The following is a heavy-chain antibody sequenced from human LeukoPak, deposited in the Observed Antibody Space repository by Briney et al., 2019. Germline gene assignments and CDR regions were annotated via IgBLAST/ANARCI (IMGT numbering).Heavy chain of an antibody. J-gene: IGHJ4*02. CDR2: ISINGGNT. CDR3: AKGSTSWYAGPSDY. CDR1: GFTFSSYA. V-gene: IGHV3-64D*09. D-gene: IGHD6-13*01. Sequence: HPGGSLRLSCSASGFTFSSYAMHWVRQAPGKGLEHVSAISINGGNTYYADSVKGRFIVSRDNSKNALYLQMSSLRAEDTAVYYCAKGSTSWYAGPSDYWGQGTLVTVSS.